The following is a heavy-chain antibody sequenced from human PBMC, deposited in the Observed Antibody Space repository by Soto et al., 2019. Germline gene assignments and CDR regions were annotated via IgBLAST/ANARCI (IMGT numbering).Heavy chain of an antibody. D-gene: IGHD5-18*01. Sequence: ASVKVSCKASGYTFTAYYLHWFRQAPGQGPEWMGWINPYVGDTKYSQKFQGRVTMTRDTSIDTAYMELSRLKSDDTAVYYCSRGPSHGAFDYWGQGTLVTVSS. CDR1: GYTFTAYY. J-gene: IGHJ4*02. V-gene: IGHV1-2*02. CDR2: INPYVGDT. CDR3: SRGPSHGAFDY.